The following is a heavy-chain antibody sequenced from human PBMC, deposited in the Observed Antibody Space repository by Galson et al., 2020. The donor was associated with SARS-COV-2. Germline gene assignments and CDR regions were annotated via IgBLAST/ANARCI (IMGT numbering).Heavy chain of an antibody. Sequence: SETLSLTCTVSSAPITSAGYYWSWIRQHPEKGLEWIGYIYFTGNTYYNPSLNSRVSMSVDTSQNQFSVRLRSVTSADTAVYYCARWFWSGLTYYFDYWSQGIPVTVSS. CDR2: IYFTGNT. CDR3: ARWFWSGLTYYFDY. J-gene: IGHJ4*02. D-gene: IGHD3-3*01. CDR1: SAPITSAGYY. V-gene: IGHV4-31*03.